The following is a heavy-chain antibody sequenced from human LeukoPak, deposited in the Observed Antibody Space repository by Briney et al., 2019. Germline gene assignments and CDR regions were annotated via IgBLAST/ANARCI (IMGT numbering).Heavy chain of an antibody. CDR2: MNPNCGNT. CDR3: ARTPYSSSWQSYYYYMDV. CDR1: RYTFTSYD. J-gene: IGHJ6*03. Sequence: PSVKLFCKASRYTFTSYDINCVRQATGQGLEWMEWMNPNCGNTGYAQKFQGRDTITRNTSISTDYMELSSLRSEDTAVYYCARTPYSSSWQSYYYYMDVWGKGTTVTVSS. D-gene: IGHD6-13*01. V-gene: IGHV1-8*03.